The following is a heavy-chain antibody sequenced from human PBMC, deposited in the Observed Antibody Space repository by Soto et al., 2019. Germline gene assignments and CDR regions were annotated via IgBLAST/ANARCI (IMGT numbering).Heavy chain of an antibody. Sequence: QVQLQESGPGLVRPSETLSLTCTVSSDSISSYYWIWIRQSPGKGLEWIGYTDYSGNTNYNPSLKSRVTLSGDTPKNQFSLRLSSVTAADMAVYYCARAVGDPLYYLDYWGQGTLVTVSS. CDR3: ARAVGDPLYYLDY. CDR2: TDYSGNT. CDR1: SDSISSYY. V-gene: IGHV4-59*08. D-gene: IGHD6-19*01. J-gene: IGHJ4*02.